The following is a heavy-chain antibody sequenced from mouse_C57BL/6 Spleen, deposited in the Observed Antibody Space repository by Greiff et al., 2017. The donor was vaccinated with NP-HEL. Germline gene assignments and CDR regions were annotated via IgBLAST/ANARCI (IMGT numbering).Heavy chain of an antibody. CDR1: GFTFSDAW. CDR2: IRNKANNHAT. Sequence: EVKLMESGGGLVQPGGSMKLSCAASGFTFSDAWMDWVRQSPEKGLEWVAEIRNKANNHATYYAESVKGRFTISRDDSKSSVYLQMNSLRAEDTGIYYCTRSYYYGSSFAYWGQGTLVTVSA. J-gene: IGHJ3*01. CDR3: TRSYYYGSSFAY. D-gene: IGHD1-1*01. V-gene: IGHV6-6*01.